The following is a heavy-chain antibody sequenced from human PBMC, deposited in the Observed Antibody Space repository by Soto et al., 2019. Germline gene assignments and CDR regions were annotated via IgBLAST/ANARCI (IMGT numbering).Heavy chain of an antibody. J-gene: IGHJ1*01. CDR3: ARFKTRRYCSGDSCYSGYFQH. V-gene: IGHV4-59*01. CDR2: IYYTGST. D-gene: IGHD2-15*01. CDR1: GGSISSYY. Sequence: ASETLSLTCTVSGGSISSYYWSWIRQPPGKGLEWIGFIYYTGSTNYNPSHMSRVTISLDTSKNQFSLKLSSVTAADTAVYYCARFKTRRYCSGDSCYSGYFQHGGQGTLFTVSS.